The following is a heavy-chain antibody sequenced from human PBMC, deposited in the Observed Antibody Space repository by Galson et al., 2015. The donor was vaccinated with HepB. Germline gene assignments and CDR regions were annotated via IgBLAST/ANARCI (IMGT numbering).Heavy chain of an antibody. CDR3: ARDHGSNYVGEYYYYYGMDV. Sequence: SLRLSCAASGFTFSSYWMSWVRQAPGKGLEWVANIKQDGSEKYYVDSVKGRFTISRDNAKNSLYLQMNSLRAEDTAVYYCARDHGSNYVGEYYYYYGMDVWGQGTTVTVSS. J-gene: IGHJ6*02. D-gene: IGHD4-11*01. CDR1: GFTFSSYW. V-gene: IGHV3-7*05. CDR2: IKQDGSEK.